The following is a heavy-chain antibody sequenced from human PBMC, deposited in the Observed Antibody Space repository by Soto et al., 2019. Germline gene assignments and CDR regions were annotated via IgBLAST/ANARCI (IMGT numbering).Heavy chain of an antibody. J-gene: IGHJ4*02. CDR1: GASISSSY. D-gene: IGHD5-18*01. CDR2: IYNSGST. V-gene: IGHV4-59*08. CDR3: VRRYSYGHFDY. Sequence: QVQLQESGPGLVKPSETLSLTCTVSGASISSSYWSWIRQPPGKGLEWIGYIYNSGSTTYNPSLKSRVTISVDTSKNQFSLKLSSVTAADTAVYYCVRRYSYGHFDYWGQGTLVTVSS.